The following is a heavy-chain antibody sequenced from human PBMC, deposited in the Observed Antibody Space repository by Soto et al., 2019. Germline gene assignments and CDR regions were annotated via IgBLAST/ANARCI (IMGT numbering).Heavy chain of an antibody. Sequence: LSLTCTVSGGSIRSYYWSWIRQPPGKGLEWIGYIYYSGSTNYNPSLKSRVTISVDTSKNQFSLKLSSVTAADTAVYYCARGVVGDFWSGYPPGYWGQGTLVTVSS. V-gene: IGHV4-59*01. J-gene: IGHJ4*02. D-gene: IGHD3-3*01. CDR2: IYYSGST. CDR1: GGSIRSYY. CDR3: ARGVVGDFWSGYPPGY.